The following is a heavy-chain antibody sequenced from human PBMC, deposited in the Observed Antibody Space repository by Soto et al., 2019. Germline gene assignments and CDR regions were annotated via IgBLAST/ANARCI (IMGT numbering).Heavy chain of an antibody. D-gene: IGHD6-6*01. J-gene: IGHJ4*02. CDR1: GGSVSSGGNY. V-gene: IGHV4-39*01. CDR2: VHDTGTT. Sequence: QLQLQESGPGLVKPSETLSLTCAVSGGSVSSGGNYWGWIRQSPGKGLEWIGSVHDTGTTHYNPSLTNRVTTSVATSKNQFSLHVNSVTAADTAVYYCARGLSSPSAEVVWGQRTLVTVSS. CDR3: ARGLSSPSAEVV.